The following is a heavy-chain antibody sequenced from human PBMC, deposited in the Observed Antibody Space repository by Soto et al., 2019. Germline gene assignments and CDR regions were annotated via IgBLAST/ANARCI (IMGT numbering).Heavy chain of an antibody. D-gene: IGHD2-2*01. J-gene: IGHJ6*02. V-gene: IGHV1-69*13. CDR1: GGTFGSYA. CDR3: ARSQGSSTSLEIYYYYYYGMDV. CDR2: IIPIPGTA. Sequence: SVKVSCKASGGTFGSYAISWVRQAPGQGLEWMGGIIPIPGTANYAQKFQGRVTVAADESTSTAYMELSSLRSEDTAVYYCARSQGSSTSLEIYYYYYYGMDVWGQGTTVTVSS.